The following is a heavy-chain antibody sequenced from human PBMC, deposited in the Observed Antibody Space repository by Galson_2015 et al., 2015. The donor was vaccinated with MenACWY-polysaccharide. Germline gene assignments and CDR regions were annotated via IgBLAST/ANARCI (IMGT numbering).Heavy chain of an antibody. CDR3: TRIIARKHTFVDS. CDR2: MSPNSGNT. J-gene: IGHJ4*02. V-gene: IGHV1-8*01. D-gene: IGHD2-21*01. Sequence: SVQVSCKASGYKFTSYDINWVRQGTGQGLEWMGWMSPNSGNTGYAQKFQGRVTMSSNSAMTTAYMELRMLRYDDTAVYYCTRIIARKHTFVDSWGQGTLVSVS. CDR1: GYKFTSYD.